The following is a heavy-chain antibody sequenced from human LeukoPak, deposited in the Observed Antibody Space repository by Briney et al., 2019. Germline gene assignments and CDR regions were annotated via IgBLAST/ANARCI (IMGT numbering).Heavy chain of an antibody. J-gene: IGHJ5*02. CDR3: AREDYGGNSVVVFRGWFDP. Sequence: PGGSLRLSCAASGFTFSSYAMSWVRQAPGKGLEWVAVIWYDGSNKYYADSVKGRFTISRDNSKNTLYLQMNSLRAEDTAVYYCAREDYGGNSVVVFRGWFDPWGQGTLVTVSS. CDR1: GFTFSSYA. D-gene: IGHD4-23*01. V-gene: IGHV3-33*08. CDR2: IWYDGSNK.